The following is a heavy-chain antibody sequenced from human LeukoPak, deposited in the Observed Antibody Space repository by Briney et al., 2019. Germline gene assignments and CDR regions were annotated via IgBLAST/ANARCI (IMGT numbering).Heavy chain of an antibody. J-gene: IGHJ4*02. D-gene: IGHD4-11*01. Sequence: RASETLSLTCTVSGGSISSSSYYWGWIRQPPGKGLEWIGSIYYSGSTYYNPSLKSRVTISVDTSKNQFSLKLSSVTAADTAVYYCVSLYSNWLDYWGQGTLVTVSS. CDR2: IYYSGST. CDR3: VSLYSNWLDY. CDR1: GGSISSSSYY. V-gene: IGHV4-39*01.